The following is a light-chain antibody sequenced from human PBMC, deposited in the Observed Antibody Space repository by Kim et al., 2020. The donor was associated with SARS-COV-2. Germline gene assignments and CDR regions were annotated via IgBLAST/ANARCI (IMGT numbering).Light chain of an antibody. Sequence: LSPGESATLAGRAIQSIESYLAWYQQNPGPPPRFLIYDASKRATGIPARLSGSGSGTDFTLTISSLEPEDFAIYYCQQRRNWPITFGQGTRLEIK. CDR3: QQRRNWPIT. V-gene: IGKV3-11*01. CDR2: DAS. J-gene: IGKJ5*01. CDR1: QSIESY.